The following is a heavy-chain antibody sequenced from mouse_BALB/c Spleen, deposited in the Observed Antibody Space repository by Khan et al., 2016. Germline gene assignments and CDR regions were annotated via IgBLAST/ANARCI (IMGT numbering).Heavy chain of an antibody. D-gene: IGHD2-4*01. CDR1: GYTFTDYE. Sequence: QVQLQQSGAELVRPGASVKLSCKALGYTFTDYEIHWVKQTPVHGLEWIGAIHPGNGGTAYHQKFKGKATLTADKSSSTAYMEPSSLTSEDSAVDCCTKGLRRGHYFDYWGEGTTLTVSA. CDR3: TKGLRRGHYFDY. V-gene: IGHV1-15*01. CDR2: IHPGNGGT. J-gene: IGHJ2*01.